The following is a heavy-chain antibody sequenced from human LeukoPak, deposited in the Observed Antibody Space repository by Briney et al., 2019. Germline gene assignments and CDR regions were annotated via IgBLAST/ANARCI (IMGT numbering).Heavy chain of an antibody. CDR1: GYAFTSYG. J-gene: IGHJ4*02. CDR3: ARATCYDFWSGYPYYFDY. Sequence: GASVKVSCKASGYAFTSYGISWVRQAPGHGLEWMGWISAYNGNTNYAQKLQGRVTMTTDTSTGTAYMELRSLRSDDTAVYDCARATCYDFWSGYPYYFDYWGQGTLVTVSS. CDR2: ISAYNGNT. V-gene: IGHV1-18*01. D-gene: IGHD3-3*01.